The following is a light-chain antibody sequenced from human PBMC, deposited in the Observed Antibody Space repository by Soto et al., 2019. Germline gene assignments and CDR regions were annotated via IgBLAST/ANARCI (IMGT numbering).Light chain of an antibody. CDR3: QSYDSSSVV. V-gene: IGLV6-57*04. J-gene: IGLJ2*01. CDR2: EDK. Sequence: NFMLTQPHSVSESPGKTVTISCTRSSGSIGSNYVQWYQQRPGSAPTTVIYEDKQRPSGVPDRFSGSTDGSSNSASLTISGLQNEDEADYYCQSYDSSSVVFGGGTKVTVL. CDR1: SGSIGSNY.